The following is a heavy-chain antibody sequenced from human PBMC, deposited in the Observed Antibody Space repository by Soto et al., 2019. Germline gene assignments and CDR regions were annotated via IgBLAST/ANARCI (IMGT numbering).Heavy chain of an antibody. J-gene: IGHJ6*02. CDR2: IYPGDSDT. Sequence: PGESRKISCKGSGYSFTSYWIGWVRQMPGKGLEWMGIIYPGDSDTRYSPSFQGQVTISADKSISTAYLQWSSLKASDTAMCYCARHAEYSSSSSFSRSYYYYGMDVWGQGTTVTVSS. V-gene: IGHV5-51*01. CDR3: ARHAEYSSSSSFSRSYYYYGMDV. CDR1: GYSFTSYW. D-gene: IGHD6-6*01.